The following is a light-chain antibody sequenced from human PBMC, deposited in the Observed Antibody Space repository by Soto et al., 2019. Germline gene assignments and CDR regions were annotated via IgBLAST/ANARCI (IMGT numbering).Light chain of an antibody. V-gene: IGKV1-5*01. CDR3: QQYNSYPWT. CDR1: QNINRR. Sequence: DIQMSQYPSPLTAPVGDRVSITSRASQNINRRLAWYQQKPGKAPNLLIYDASTLESGGPARFSGGDSGTVFTLTISSLQPDDFTTFYCQQYNSYPWTFGQGTKVDNK. J-gene: IGKJ1*01. CDR2: DAS.